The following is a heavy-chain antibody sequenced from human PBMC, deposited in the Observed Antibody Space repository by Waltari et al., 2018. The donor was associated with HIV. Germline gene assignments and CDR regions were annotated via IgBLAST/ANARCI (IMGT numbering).Heavy chain of an antibody. CDR1: GGSMTSSSYY. Sequence: QLQLQESGPGLVKSSETLSLTCTVSGGSMTSSSYYWGWIRQPPGKGLEWIGGMSYSGSNYQKSSLRSRLTISVDTSKNQFSLKLTSVTASDTAVYYCARSFSGYSNYFDPWGQGTLVTVSS. CDR2: MSYSGSN. J-gene: IGHJ5*02. CDR3: ARSFSGYSNYFDP. D-gene: IGHD4-4*01. V-gene: IGHV4-39*01.